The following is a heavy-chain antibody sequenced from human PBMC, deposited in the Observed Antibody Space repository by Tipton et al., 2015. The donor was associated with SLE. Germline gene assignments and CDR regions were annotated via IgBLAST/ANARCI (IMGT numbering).Heavy chain of an antibody. CDR2: IYYSGST. CDR3: ARGKGGAFFDY. CDR1: GGSVSSGSYY. Sequence: TLSLTCTVSGGSVSSGSYYWSWIRQPPGKGLEWIGYIYYSGSTNYNPSLKSRVTISVDTSKNQFSLKLSSVTAADTALYYCARGKGGAFFDYWGQGTLVTVSS. V-gene: IGHV4-61*01. J-gene: IGHJ4*02. D-gene: IGHD1-26*01.